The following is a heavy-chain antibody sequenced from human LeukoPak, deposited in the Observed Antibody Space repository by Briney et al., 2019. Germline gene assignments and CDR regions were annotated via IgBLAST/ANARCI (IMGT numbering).Heavy chain of an antibody. D-gene: IGHD4-17*01. CDR1: GFTFSSYA. V-gene: IGHV3-30*04. J-gene: IGHJ4*02. CDR3: AREHGDYGNY. CDR2: ISYDGSNK. Sequence: PGRSLRLSCAASGFTFSSYAMHWVGQAPGKGLEWVAVISYDGSNKYYADSVKGRFTISRDNSKNTLYLQMNSLRAEDTAVYYCAREHGDYGNYWGQGTLVTVSS.